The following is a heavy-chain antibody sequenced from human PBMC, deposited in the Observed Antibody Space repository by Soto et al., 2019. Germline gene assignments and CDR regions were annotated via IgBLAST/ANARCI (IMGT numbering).Heavy chain of an antibody. CDR3: ARDLAAAGYYYGMDV. V-gene: IGHV3-30-3*01. D-gene: IGHD6-13*01. J-gene: IGHJ6*02. CDR2: ISYDGSNK. Sequence: GGSLRLSCTVSADSEFSFSDQYMDWVRQAPGKGLEWVAVISYDGSNKYYADSVKGRFTISRDNSKNTLYLQMNSLRAEDTAVYYCARDLAAAGYYYGMDVWGQGTTVTVSS. CDR1: EFSFSDQY.